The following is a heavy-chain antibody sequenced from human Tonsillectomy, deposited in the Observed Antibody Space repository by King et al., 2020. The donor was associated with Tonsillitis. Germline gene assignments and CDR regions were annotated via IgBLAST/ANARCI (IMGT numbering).Heavy chain of an antibody. D-gene: IGHD3-9*01. CDR3: AGEWSPPYYDILGPHAFDI. J-gene: IGHJ3*02. V-gene: IGHV7-4-1*02. CDR2: INTNTGNP. CDR1: GYTFTSYA. Sequence: VQLVESGSELKKPGASVKVSCTASGYTFTSYAMNWVRQAPGQGLEWMGWINTNTGNPTYAQGFTGRFVFSLDTSVSTAYLQISSLKAEDTAVYYCAGEWSPPYYDILGPHAFDIWGQGTMVTVSS.